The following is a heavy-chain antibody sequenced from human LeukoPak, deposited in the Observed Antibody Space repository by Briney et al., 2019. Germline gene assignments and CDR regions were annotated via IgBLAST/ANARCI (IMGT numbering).Heavy chain of an antibody. D-gene: IGHD6-13*01. V-gene: IGHV3-64D*06. J-gene: IGHJ4*02. CDR1: GFIFSAYS. Sequence: GGSLRLSCSVSGFIFSAYSMHWVRQAPGKGLEYISGISSGGDTTYYADSVKGRFTISRDNSKNTLFLQMSSLRAEDTAVYSCVKGRHSSLPYYFDYWGQGTLVTVSS. CDR3: VKGRHSSLPYYFDY. CDR2: ISSGGDTT.